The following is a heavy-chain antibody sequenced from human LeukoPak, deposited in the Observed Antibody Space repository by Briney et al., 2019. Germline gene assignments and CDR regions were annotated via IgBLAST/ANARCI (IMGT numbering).Heavy chain of an antibody. CDR3: ARGIFGSGSYYGGGIDY. CDR1: GGSFSGYY. J-gene: IGHJ4*02. CDR2: INHSGST. D-gene: IGHD3-10*01. Sequence: SETLSLTCAVYGGSFSGYYWSWIRQPPGKGLEWIGEINHSGSTNYNPSLKSRVTISVDTSKNQFSLKLSSVTAADTAVYFCARGIFGSGSYYGGGIDYWGLGTLVTVSS. V-gene: IGHV4-34*01.